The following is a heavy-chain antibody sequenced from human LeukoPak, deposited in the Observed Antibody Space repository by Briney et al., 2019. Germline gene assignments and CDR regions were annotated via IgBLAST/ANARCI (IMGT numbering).Heavy chain of an antibody. CDR3: AREEGP. CDR1: GYTFTSYD. CDR2: INTNIGKT. V-gene: IGHV7-4-1*01. J-gene: IGHJ5*02. Sequence: ASAKVSCKASGYTFTSYDINWVRQAPGQGLEWMGWINTNIGKTRYAQGFTGRFVFSLDTSVSTAYLQIDRLKAEDTAIYYCAREEGPWGQGTLVTVSS.